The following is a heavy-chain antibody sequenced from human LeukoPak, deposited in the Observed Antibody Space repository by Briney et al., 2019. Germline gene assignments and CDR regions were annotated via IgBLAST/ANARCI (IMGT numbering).Heavy chain of an antibody. D-gene: IGHD6-19*01. CDR3: AKGAVAGSYFDY. CDR1: GFTFSSYA. CDR2: ISGSGVTT. V-gene: IGHV3-23*01. J-gene: IGHJ4*02. Sequence: GGSLRLSCAASGFTFSSYAMTWVRQAPGKGLEWVSGISGSGVTTYYADSVKGRFTISRDNSKSTLYLQMNTLRADDTAIYYCAKGAVAGSYFDYWGQGSLVTVSS.